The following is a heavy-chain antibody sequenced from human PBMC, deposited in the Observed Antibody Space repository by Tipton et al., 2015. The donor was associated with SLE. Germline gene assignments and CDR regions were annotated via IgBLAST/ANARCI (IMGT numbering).Heavy chain of an antibody. J-gene: IGHJ6*02. CDR3: ARDRILGATTCYSYYGLDV. CDR2: ISAYNGNT. CDR1: GYTFTSYG. D-gene: IGHD1-26*01. Sequence: QVQLVQSGAEVKKPGASVKVSCKASGYTFTSYGISWVRQAPGQGLEWMGWISAYNGNTNYAQKLQGRVTMTTDTSTSTAYMELRSLRSDATAVYYCARDRILGATTCYSYYGLDVWGPGPTVTVSS. V-gene: IGHV1-18*01.